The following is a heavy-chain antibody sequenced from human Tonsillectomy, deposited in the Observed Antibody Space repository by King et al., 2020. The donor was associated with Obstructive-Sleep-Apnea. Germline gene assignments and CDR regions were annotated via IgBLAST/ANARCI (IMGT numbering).Heavy chain of an antibody. CDR3: AKSLGGSGGWVFDY. Sequence: VQLVESGGGVVQPGRSLRLSCAASVFTFSSYGLHWVRQAPGKGLEWGAVISYDGSNKYYADSVKGRFTISRDNSKNTLYLQMNSLRAEDTAVYYCAKSLGGSGGWVFDYWGQGTLVTVSS. CDR1: VFTFSSYG. D-gene: IGHD6-19*01. CDR2: ISYDGSNK. J-gene: IGHJ4*02. V-gene: IGHV3-30*18.